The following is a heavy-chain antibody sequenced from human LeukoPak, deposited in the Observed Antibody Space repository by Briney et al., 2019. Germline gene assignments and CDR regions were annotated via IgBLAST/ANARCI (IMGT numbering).Heavy chain of an antibody. V-gene: IGHV4-4*07. J-gene: IGHJ5*02. Sequence: PSETLSLTCTVSGGSISRYYWSWIRQPAGKGLQWIGRIYGSGSTTYNPSLKSRLTMSVDTSKNQFSLKLSSMTAADTAIYYCARDSGTTGGVKFDPWGQGTLVTVSS. CDR3: ARDSGTTGGVKFDP. CDR2: IYGSGST. CDR1: GGSISRYY. D-gene: IGHD3-16*01.